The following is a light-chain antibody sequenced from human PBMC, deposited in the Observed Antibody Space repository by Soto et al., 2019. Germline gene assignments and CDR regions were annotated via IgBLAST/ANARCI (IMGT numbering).Light chain of an antibody. Sequence: SYELTQPPSVSVAPGKTASVPWGVSNIGSKSVHWYQKKSGQAPVLVMYYDSDRPSGIPERFSGSNSGNTATLTISRVEAGDEADYYCQVWDISSGHVVFGGGTKLTVL. CDR2: YDS. J-gene: IGLJ3*02. CDR3: QVWDISSGHVV. CDR1: NIGSKS. V-gene: IGLV3-21*01.